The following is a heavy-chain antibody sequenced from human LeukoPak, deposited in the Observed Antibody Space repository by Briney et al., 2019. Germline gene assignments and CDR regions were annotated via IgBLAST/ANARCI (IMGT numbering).Heavy chain of an antibody. CDR1: GFTFDDYA. CDR3: AKDIVSAPYYYDSSGHRFDY. D-gene: IGHD3-22*01. Sequence: PGGSLRLSCAASGFTFDDYAVHWVRQAPGKGLEWVSLISGDGGSTYYADSVKGRFTISRVNSKNSLYLQMNSLRTEDTALYYCAKDIVSAPYYYDSSGHRFDYWGQGTLVTVSS. CDR2: ISGDGGST. V-gene: IGHV3-43*02. J-gene: IGHJ4*02.